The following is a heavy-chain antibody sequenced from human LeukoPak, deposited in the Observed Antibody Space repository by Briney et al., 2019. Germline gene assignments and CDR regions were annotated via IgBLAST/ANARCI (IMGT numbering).Heavy chain of an antibody. Sequence: SETLSLTCAVSGGSISSGGYYWSWIRQHPGKGLEWIGYIYYSGSTYYNPSLKSRVTISVDTSKNQFSLKLSSVTAADTAVYYCARAIYYDSSGYDYWGQGTLVTVSS. J-gene: IGHJ4*02. CDR3: ARAIYYDSSGYDY. D-gene: IGHD3-22*01. CDR2: IYYSGST. V-gene: IGHV4-31*11. CDR1: GGSISSGGYY.